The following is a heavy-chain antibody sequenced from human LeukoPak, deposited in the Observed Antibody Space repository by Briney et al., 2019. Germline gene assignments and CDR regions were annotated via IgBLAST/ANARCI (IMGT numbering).Heavy chain of an antibody. D-gene: IGHD3-3*01. CDR2: IYYSGST. V-gene: IGHV4-39*07. Sequence: PSETLSLTCTVSGGSISSSSYYWGWIRQPPGKGLEWIGSIYYSGSTYYNPSLKSRVTISVDTSKNQFSLKLSSVTAADTAVYYCARGPAQYYDFWKGYFDYWGQGTLVTVSS. CDR1: GGSISSSSYY. CDR3: ARGPAQYYDFWKGYFDY. J-gene: IGHJ4*02.